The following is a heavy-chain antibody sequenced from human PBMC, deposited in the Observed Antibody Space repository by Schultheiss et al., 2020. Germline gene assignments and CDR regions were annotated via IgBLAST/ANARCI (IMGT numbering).Heavy chain of an antibody. CDR3: AKDPGSIFGVVIFYYGMDV. CDR1: GFTFSSYA. CDR2: ISGSGGST. V-gene: IGHV3-23*01. D-gene: IGHD3-3*01. J-gene: IGHJ6*02. Sequence: GESLKISCAASGFTFSSYAMSWVRQAPGKGLEWVSAISGSGGSTYYADSVKGRFTISRDNSKNTLYLQMNSLRAEDTAVYYCAKDPGSIFGVVIFYYGMDVWGQGTTVTVSS.